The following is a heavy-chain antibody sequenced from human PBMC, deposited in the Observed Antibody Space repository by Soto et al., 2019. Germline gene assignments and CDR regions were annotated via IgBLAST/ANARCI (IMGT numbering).Heavy chain of an antibody. CDR1: GYTFTSYD. Sequence: ASVKVSCKASGYTFTSYDINWVRQATGQGLEWMGWMNPNSGNTGYAQKFQGRATMTRNTSISTAYMELSSLRSEDTAVYYCATPTPLRGAMITNITFDFWGQGTQVTVSS. D-gene: IGHD3-10*01. V-gene: IGHV1-8*01. CDR3: ATPTPLRGAMITNITFDF. CDR2: MNPNSGNT. J-gene: IGHJ4*02.